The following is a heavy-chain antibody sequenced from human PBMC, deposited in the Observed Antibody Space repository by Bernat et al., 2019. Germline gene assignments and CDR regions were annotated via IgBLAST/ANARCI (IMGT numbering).Heavy chain of an antibody. CDR1: GGPISSSSYY. Sequence: QQRLQESGPGLVKPSETLSLTCTVSGGPISSSSYYWGWIRQPPGKGLEWIGTMYYTGSTYYNPSLKSRVTISVDRSKNQFSLKLNSVTAADTALYYCAKRIGVGANDAFDIWGQGTMVTVSS. D-gene: IGHD1-26*01. V-gene: IGHV4-39*01. CDR2: MYYTGST. CDR3: AKRIGVGANDAFDI. J-gene: IGHJ3*02.